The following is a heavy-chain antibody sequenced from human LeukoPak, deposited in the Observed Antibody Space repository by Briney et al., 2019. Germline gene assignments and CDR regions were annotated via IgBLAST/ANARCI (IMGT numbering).Heavy chain of an antibody. J-gene: IGHJ4*02. CDR1: GGSISSSSYY. CDR3: ATSNFYNFWSGD. Sequence: KPSESLSLTCTVSGGSISSSSYYWGWIRQPPGKGLEWIGYIYYSGSSYYNPSLKSRVTISVDRSKNQFSLELSSVTAADTAVYYCATSNFYNFWSGDWGQGTLVTVSS. D-gene: IGHD3-3*01. CDR2: IYYSGSS. V-gene: IGHV4-39*07.